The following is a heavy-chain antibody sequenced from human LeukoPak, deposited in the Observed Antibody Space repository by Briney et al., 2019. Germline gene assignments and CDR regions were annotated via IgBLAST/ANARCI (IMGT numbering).Heavy chain of an antibody. CDR1: GGSISSGDYY. Sequence: PSETLSLTCTVSGGSISSGDYYWSWIRQPPGTGLEWIGYIYYSGSTYYNPSLKSRVTISVDTSKNQFSLKLSSVTAADTAVYYXXXXXXXXDSSGYHFDYWGQGTLVTVSS. V-gene: IGHV4-30-4*01. J-gene: IGHJ4*02. D-gene: IGHD3-22*01. CDR3: XXXXXXXDSSGYHFDY. CDR2: IYYSGST.